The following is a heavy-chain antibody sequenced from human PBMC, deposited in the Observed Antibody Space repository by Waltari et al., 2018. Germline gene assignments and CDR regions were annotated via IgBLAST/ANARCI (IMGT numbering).Heavy chain of an antibody. V-gene: IGHV1-24*01. J-gene: IGHJ4*02. D-gene: IGHD6-19*01. CDR2: CGSENGEP. CDR3: ATDPVSGRHRDY. Sequence: QVQLVQSGAEVKKAGASVKVSCEVFGYSLGELSINWVRQAPGKGLEWMGGCGSENGEPVYAQKFQGRVTMTEATSKDIAYIELSRLRSEDTAVYFCATDPVSGRHRDYWGQGTLGTVSS. CDR1: GYSLGELS.